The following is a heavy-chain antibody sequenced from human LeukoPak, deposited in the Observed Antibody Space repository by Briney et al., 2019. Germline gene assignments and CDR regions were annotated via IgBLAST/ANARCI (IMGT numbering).Heavy chain of an antibody. J-gene: IGHJ4*02. V-gene: IGHV3-30*02. CDR2: IRYDGSNK. CDR3: AKGKRAVAGVFDY. CDR1: GFTFSSYG. D-gene: IGHD6-19*01. Sequence: PGGSLRLSCAASGFTFSSYGMHWVRQAPGKGLEWVAYIRYDGSNKYYEDSMKGRFTISRDNSKNMLYLQMNSLRAEDTAVYYCAKGKRAVAGVFDYWGQGTLVTVSS.